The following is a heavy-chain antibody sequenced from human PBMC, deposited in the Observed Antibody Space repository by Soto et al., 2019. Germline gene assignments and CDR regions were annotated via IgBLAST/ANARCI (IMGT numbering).Heavy chain of an antibody. CDR3: ARDPPGW. V-gene: IGHV1-69*08. CDR1: VGTFRSYT. Sequence: QVQLVQSGAAVKKPGSSVKVSCKASVGTFRSYTISWVRQAPGQGIEWMGMIIPILGIANYAQKFQGRVPITADKSTSTADMELSSLRSEDTAMYYCARDPPGWWGQGTMVTVSS. J-gene: IGHJ4*02. CDR2: IIPILGIA. D-gene: IGHD2-15*01.